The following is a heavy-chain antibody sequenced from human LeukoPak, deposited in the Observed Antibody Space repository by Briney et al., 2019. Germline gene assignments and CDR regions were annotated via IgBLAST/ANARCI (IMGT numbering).Heavy chain of an antibody. Sequence: GGSLRLSCAASGFTFDDYAIHWVRQAPGNGLEWVSRISWNSGSIGYADSVKGRFTISRDNAKNSLYLQMNSLRAEDTALYYCAKARGIPYSYLDYWGQGTLVTVSS. CDR2: ISWNSGSI. CDR3: AKARGIPYSYLDY. D-gene: IGHD2-15*01. V-gene: IGHV3-9*01. CDR1: GFTFDDYA. J-gene: IGHJ4*02.